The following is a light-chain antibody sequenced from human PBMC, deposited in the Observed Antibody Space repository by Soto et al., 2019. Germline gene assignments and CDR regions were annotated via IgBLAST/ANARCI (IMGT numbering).Light chain of an antibody. J-gene: IGLJ1*01. Sequence: QSALTQPASVSGSPGQSITISCTGTSSDVGGYNYVSWYQQHPGKAPKLMIYEVNNRPSGVSNRFSGSKSGHTASLTISGLQAEDEADYYCSSFTSTSTYVFGTGTKVTVL. CDR3: SSFTSTSTYV. CDR2: EVN. V-gene: IGLV2-14*01. CDR1: SSDVGGYNY.